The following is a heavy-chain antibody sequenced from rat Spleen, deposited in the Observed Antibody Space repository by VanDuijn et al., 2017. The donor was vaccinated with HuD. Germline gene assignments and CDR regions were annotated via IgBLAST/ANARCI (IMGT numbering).Heavy chain of an antibody. CDR3: VRERVPGFAFYFDY. Sequence: QVQLKESGPGLVQPSQTLSLTCTVSGFSLTSNGVSWVRQPPGKGLEWIAAISTGGNTYYNSGLKSRLGISRDTSKSQVFLKMNSLQTEDTAIYFCVRERVPGFAFYFDYWGQGTLVPVSS. V-gene: IGHV2S12*01. CDR1: GFSLTSNG. J-gene: IGHJ3*01. D-gene: IGHD1-4*01. CDR2: ISTGGNT.